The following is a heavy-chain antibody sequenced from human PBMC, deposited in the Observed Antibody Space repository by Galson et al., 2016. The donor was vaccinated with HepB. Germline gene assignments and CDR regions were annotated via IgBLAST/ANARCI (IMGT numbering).Heavy chain of an antibody. D-gene: IGHD6-19*01. V-gene: IGHV4-59*09. CDR2: IYYSGST. J-gene: IGHJ3*02. CDR3: ARGSSGWGAFDI. Sequence: IGYIYYSGSTNYNPSLKSRVTISVDTSKNQFSLNLSSVIAADTAVYFCARGSSGWGAFDIWGQGTMVTVSS.